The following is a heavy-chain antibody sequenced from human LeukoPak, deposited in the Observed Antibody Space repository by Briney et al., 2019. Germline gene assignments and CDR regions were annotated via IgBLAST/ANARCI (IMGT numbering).Heavy chain of an antibody. J-gene: IGHJ4*02. CDR1: GGSISSGGYS. Sequence: SETLSLTCAVSGGSISSGGYSWSWIRQPPGKGLEWLGYIYHSGSTYYNPSLKSRVTISVDTSKNQFSLKLTSVTAADTAVYSCARRLFGVVNAFDYWGQGALVTVSS. CDR3: ARRLFGVVNAFDY. V-gene: IGHV4-30-2*01. D-gene: IGHD3-3*01. CDR2: IYHSGST.